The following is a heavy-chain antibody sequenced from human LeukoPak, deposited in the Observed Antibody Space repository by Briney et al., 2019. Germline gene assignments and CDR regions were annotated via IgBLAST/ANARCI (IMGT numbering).Heavy chain of an antibody. CDR2: LYSGGST. CDR3: AREEYGSGTYSPYFHY. Sequence: PGGSLRLSCAASGFTVSSNYMSWVRQAPGKGLEWVSVLYSGGSTYYADSAKGRFTISRDNSKNTLYLQMNSLRAEDTAVYYCAREEYGSGTYSPYFHYWGQGTLVTVFS. J-gene: IGHJ4*02. V-gene: IGHV3-66*01. D-gene: IGHD3-10*01. CDR1: GFTVSSNY.